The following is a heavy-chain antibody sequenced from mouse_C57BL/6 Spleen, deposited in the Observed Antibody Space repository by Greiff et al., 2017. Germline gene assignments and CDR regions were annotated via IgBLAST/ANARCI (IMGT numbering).Heavy chain of an antibody. V-gene: IGHV3-6*01. J-gene: IGHJ2*01. D-gene: IGHD1-1*01. CDR3: ARENYGSGYYFDY. CDR2: ISYDGSN. Sequence: DVQLQESGPGLVKPSQSLSLTCSVTGYSITSGYYWNWIRQFPGNKLEWMGYISYDGSNNYNPTLKNRISITRDTSKNQFFLKLNSVTTEDTATYYCARENYGSGYYFDYWGQGTTLTVSS. CDR1: GYSITSGYY.